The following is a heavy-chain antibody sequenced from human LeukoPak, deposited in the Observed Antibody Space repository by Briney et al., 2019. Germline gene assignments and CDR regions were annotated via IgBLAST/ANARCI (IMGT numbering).Heavy chain of an antibody. CDR1: GFTFSRYS. D-gene: IGHD6-13*01. CDR3: ARSESGYSSSWYEKFPDY. CDR2: ISSSSYI. J-gene: IGHJ4*02. Sequence: GGSLRLSCAASGFTFSRYSMNWVRQAPGKGLEWVSSISSSSYIYYADSVKGRFTISRDNAKNSLYLQTNSLRVEDTAVYYCARSESGYSSSWYEKFPDYWGQGTLVTVSS. V-gene: IGHV3-21*01.